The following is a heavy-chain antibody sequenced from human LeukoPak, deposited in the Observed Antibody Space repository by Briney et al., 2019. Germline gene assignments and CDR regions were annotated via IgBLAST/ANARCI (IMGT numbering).Heavy chain of an antibody. CDR1: GYTFTGYY. J-gene: IGHJ4*02. CDR3: ARGGARNTKLDY. CDR2: INPNSGGT. V-gene: IGHV1-2*06. D-gene: IGHD1-26*01. Sequence: ASVTVSCTASGYTFTGYYMHWVRQAPGQGLEWMGRINPNSGGTNYAQKFQGRVTMTRDTSISTAYMELSRLRSDDTAVYYCARGGARNTKLDYWGQGTLVTVSS.